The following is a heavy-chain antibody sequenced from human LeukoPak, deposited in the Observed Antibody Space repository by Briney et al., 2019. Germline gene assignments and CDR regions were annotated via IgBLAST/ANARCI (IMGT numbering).Heavy chain of an antibody. V-gene: IGHV4-61*02. D-gene: IGHD1-1*01. J-gene: IGHJ6*03. CDR1: GGSISSGSYY. CDR3: AREERNVYYYYMDV. CDR2: IYTSGST. Sequence: SETLSLTCTVSGGSISSGSYYWSWIRQPAGKGLEWIGRIYTSGSTNYNPSLKSRVTISVDTSKNQFSLKLSSVTAADTAVYCCAREERNVYYYYMDVWGKGTTVTVSS.